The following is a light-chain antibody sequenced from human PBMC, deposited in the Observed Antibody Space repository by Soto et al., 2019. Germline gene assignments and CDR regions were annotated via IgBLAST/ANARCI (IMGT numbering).Light chain of an antibody. Sequence: EIVLTQSPATLSLSPGERATLSCRASQSVSSCLAWYQQEPGQAPRLLIYDASNRATGIPARFSGSGSGTDFTLTISSLEPEDFAVYYCQQRSNWRITFGQGTRLETK. CDR2: DAS. V-gene: IGKV3-11*01. CDR3: QQRSNWRIT. J-gene: IGKJ5*01. CDR1: QSVSSC.